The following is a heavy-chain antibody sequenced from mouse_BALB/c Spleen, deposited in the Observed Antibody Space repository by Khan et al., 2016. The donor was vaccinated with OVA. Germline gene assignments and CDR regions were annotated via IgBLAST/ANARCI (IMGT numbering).Heavy chain of an antibody. D-gene: IGHD2-1*01. CDR1: GFNIKDTY. V-gene: IGHV14-3*02. Sequence: QLVQSGADLVKPGASVRLSCTSSGFNIKDTYMHWVKQRPEQGLEWIGRIDPANGDTKYDPKFQGKATITADTSSNTAYLQLSSLTSEDTAVYYCALIYYGSYSYFDYWGQGTTLTVSS. J-gene: IGHJ2*01. CDR3: ALIYYGSYSYFDY. CDR2: IDPANGDT.